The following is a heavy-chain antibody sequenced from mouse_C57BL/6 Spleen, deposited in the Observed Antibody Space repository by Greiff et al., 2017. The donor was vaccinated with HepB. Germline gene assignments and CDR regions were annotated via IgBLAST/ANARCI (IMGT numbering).Heavy chain of an antibody. Sequence: VQLQQSGPELVKPGASVKISCKASGYAFSSSWMNWVKQRPGKGLEWIGRIYPGNGDTNYNGKFKGKATLTADKSSSTAYMQLSSLTSEDSAVYFCARGDCLDYWGQGTTLTVSS. CDR2: IYPGNGDT. V-gene: IGHV1-82*01. J-gene: IGHJ2*01. CDR1: GYAFSSSW. CDR3: ARGDCLDY.